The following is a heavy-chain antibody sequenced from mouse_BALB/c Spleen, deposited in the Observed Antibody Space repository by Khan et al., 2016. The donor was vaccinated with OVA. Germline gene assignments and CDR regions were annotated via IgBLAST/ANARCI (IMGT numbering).Heavy chain of an antibody. J-gene: IGHJ4*01. V-gene: IGHV14-3*02. Sequence: EVELVESGAEFVKPGASVRLSCTASGFNIKNTYIHWVTQRPEQGLEWIGRIDPANGNTNYDPKFQGKATLTADASSNTAYLQLSSLTAEDTDSYYCAHSNQINTIDYSGRRTSVTDSS. CDR3: AHSNQINTIDY. CDR1: GFNIKNTY. CDR2: IDPANGNT. D-gene: IGHD2-4*01.